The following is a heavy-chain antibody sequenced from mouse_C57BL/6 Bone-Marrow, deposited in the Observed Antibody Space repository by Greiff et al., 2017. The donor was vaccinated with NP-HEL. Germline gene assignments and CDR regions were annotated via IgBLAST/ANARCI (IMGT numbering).Heavy chain of an antibody. Sequence: EVKLVESGGGLVKPGGSLKLSCAASGFTFSSYAMSWVRQTPEKRLEWVATISDGGSYTYYPDNVKGRFTISRDNAKNNLYLQMSHLKSEDTAMYYCARLLRLRYFDVWGTGTTVTVSS. CDR2: ISDGGSYT. D-gene: IGHD1-2*01. CDR1: GFTFSSYA. V-gene: IGHV5-4*03. J-gene: IGHJ1*03. CDR3: ARLLRLRYFDV.